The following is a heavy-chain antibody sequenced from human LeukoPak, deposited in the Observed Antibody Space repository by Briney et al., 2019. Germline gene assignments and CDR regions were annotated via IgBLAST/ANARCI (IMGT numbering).Heavy chain of an antibody. CDR1: GSSISSYY. CDR3: ARHSGYSGYNYD. Sequence: PSETLSLTCTVSGSSISSYYWSWIRQPPGKGLEWIGYIYYSGSTNYNPSLKSRVTISVDTSKNQFSLKLSSVTAADTAVYYCARHSGYSGYNYDWGQGTLVTVSS. CDR2: IYYSGST. V-gene: IGHV4-59*01. D-gene: IGHD5-12*01. J-gene: IGHJ4*02.